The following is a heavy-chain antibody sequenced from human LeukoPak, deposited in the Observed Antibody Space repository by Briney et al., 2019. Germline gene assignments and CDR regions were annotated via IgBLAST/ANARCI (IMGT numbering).Heavy chain of an antibody. J-gene: IGHJ4*02. CDR1: GGSFSGYY. V-gene: IGHV4-34*01. D-gene: IGHD3-22*01. Sequence: PSETLSLTCAVYGGSFSGYYWSWIRQPPGKGLEWIGEINHSGSTNYNPSLKSRVTISVDTSKNQLSLKLSSVTAADTAVYYCARKHSSGYYYVGYFDYWGQGTLVTVSS. CDR2: INHSGST. CDR3: ARKHSSGYYYVGYFDY.